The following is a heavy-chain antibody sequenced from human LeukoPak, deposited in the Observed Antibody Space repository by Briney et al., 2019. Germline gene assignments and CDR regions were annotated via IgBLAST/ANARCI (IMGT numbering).Heavy chain of an antibody. D-gene: IGHD3-22*01. V-gene: IGHV3-30*19. CDR3: ARALFTMIIEASFDY. J-gene: IGHJ4*02. CDR1: GFIFSSYG. CDR2: MSYDGTNK. Sequence: GGSLRLSCVASGFIFSSYGMHWVRQAPGKGLEWVAIMSYDGTNKYYADSVKGRFTISRDNSKNTLYLQMNSLRPEDTAVYYCARALFTMIIEASFDYWGQGTLVTVSS.